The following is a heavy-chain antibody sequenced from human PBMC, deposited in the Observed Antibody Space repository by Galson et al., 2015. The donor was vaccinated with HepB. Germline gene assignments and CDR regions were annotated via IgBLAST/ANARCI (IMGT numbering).Heavy chain of an antibody. CDR2: MNPNSGNT. CDR1: GHTFTSYD. Sequence: SVKVSCKASGHTFTSYDINWVRQATGQGLEWMGWMNPNSGNTGYAQKFQGRVTMTRNTSISTAYMELSSLRSEDTAVYYCARGTWIQLWEGGAAFDIWGQGTMVTVSS. J-gene: IGHJ3*02. CDR3: ARGTWIQLWEGGAAFDI. D-gene: IGHD5-18*01. V-gene: IGHV1-8*01.